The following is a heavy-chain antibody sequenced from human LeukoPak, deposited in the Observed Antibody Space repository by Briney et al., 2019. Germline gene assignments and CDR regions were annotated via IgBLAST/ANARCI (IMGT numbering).Heavy chain of an antibody. CDR1: GYTFTGYY. CDR2: IIPIFGTA. CDR3: ARDTLIVVVPAATANHWFDP. Sequence: SVKVSCKASGYTFTGYYMHWVRQAPGQGLEWMGRIIPIFGTANYAQKFQGRVTITTDESTSTAYMELSSLRSEDMAVYYCARDTLIVVVPAATANHWFDPWGQGTLVTVSS. D-gene: IGHD2-2*01. V-gene: IGHV1-69*05. J-gene: IGHJ5*02.